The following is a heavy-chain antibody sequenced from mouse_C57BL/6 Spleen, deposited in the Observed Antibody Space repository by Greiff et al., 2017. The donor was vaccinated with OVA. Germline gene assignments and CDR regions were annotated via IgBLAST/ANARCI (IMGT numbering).Heavy chain of an antibody. CDR1: GYAFSSSW. J-gene: IGHJ1*03. Sequence: QVQLQQSGPELVKPGASVKISCKASGYAFSSSWMNWVKQRPGKGLEWIGRIYPGDGDTNYNGKFKGKATLTADKSSSTAYMQLSSLTSEDSAVYFCAKGHYYYGSSYKYFDVWGTGTTVTVSS. CDR3: AKGHYYYGSSYKYFDV. CDR2: IYPGDGDT. V-gene: IGHV1-82*01. D-gene: IGHD1-1*01.